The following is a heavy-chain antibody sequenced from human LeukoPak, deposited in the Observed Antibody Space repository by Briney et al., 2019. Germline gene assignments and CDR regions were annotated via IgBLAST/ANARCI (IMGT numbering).Heavy chain of an antibody. CDR2: IYYSGST. D-gene: IGHD2-15*01. J-gene: IGHJ6*02. CDR3: ARAGYGGSPYYYYYGMDV. Sequence: PSETLSLTCTVSGGSISSSSYYWGWIRQPPGKGLEWIGSIYYSGSTYYNPSLKSRVTISVDTSKNQFSLKLSSVTAADTAVYYCARAGYGGSPYYYYYGMDVWGQGTTVTVSS. V-gene: IGHV4-39*07. CDR1: GGSISSSSYY.